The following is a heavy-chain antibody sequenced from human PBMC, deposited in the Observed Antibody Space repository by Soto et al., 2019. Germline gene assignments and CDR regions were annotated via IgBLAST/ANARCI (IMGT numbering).Heavy chain of an antibody. V-gene: IGHV3-23*01. J-gene: IGHJ4*02. CDR3: AKRALGFSYYFDY. CDR2: ISGSGDSI. CDR1: GFTFSSYA. D-gene: IGHD3-16*01. Sequence: GGSLRLSCAASGFTFSSYAMSWVRQAPGKGLEWVSAISGSGDSIYYADSVKGRFTISRDNSQKTLYLKMNSLRAEDTAVYYCAKRALGFSYYFDYWGQGTLVTVSS.